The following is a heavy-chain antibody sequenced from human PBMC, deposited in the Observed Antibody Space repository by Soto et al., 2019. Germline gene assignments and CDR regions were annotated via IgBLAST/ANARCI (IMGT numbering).Heavy chain of an antibody. CDR3: ASGAAFYYDTSRC. D-gene: IGHD3-22*01. Sequence: GGSLRLSCAAPGFNFNIHALHWIRQAPGEGLEWVAVMSPGGNSQYYADSVKGRFTISRDTSKSTLYLQMTSLRPEDTAVYYCASGAAFYYDTSRCWRQGTLVTVSS. J-gene: IGHJ4*02. V-gene: IGHV3-30-3*01. CDR1: GFNFNIHA. CDR2: MSPGGNSQ.